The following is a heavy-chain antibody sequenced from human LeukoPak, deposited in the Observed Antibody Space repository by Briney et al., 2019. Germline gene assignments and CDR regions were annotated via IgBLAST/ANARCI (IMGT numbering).Heavy chain of an antibody. J-gene: IGHJ4*02. D-gene: IGHD2-15*01. CDR1: GGSISSYY. CDR2: IYHSGTT. CDR3: ARRRLGYCSGGSCYIGFDY. V-gene: IGHV4-59*12. Sequence: SETLSLTCTVSGGSISSYYWSWIRQPPGKGLEWFGYIYHSGTTNYNPSLKSRVTISVDTSKNQFSLKLSSVTAADTAVYYCARRRLGYCSGGSCYIGFDYWGQGTLVTVSS.